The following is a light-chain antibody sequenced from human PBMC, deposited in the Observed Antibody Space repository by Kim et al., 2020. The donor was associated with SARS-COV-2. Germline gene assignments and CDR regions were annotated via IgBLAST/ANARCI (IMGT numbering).Light chain of an antibody. CDR2: DVS. Sequence: SITISCTGTSSDVGGYKYVSWYQQHPGKAPKLMIYDVSNRPSGVSNRFSGSKSGNTASLTISGLQAEDEADYYCSSYTSSSTVVFGGGTKLTVL. J-gene: IGLJ2*01. V-gene: IGLV2-14*03. CDR3: SSYTSSSTVV. CDR1: SSDVGGYKY.